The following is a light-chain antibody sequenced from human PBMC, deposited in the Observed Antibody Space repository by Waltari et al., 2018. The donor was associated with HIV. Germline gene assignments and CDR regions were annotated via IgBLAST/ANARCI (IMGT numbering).Light chain of an antibody. V-gene: IGLV2-14*01. CDR3: SSYTSSSTLVV. J-gene: IGLJ2*01. CDR1: SSDVGGENY. Sequence: QSALTQPASVSGSPGQSITISCTRTSSDVGGENYVSCYQQHPGKAPKLMIYEVSNRPSGVSNRFSGSKSGNTASLTISVLQAEDEADYYCSSYTSSSTLVVFGGGTKLTVL. CDR2: EVS.